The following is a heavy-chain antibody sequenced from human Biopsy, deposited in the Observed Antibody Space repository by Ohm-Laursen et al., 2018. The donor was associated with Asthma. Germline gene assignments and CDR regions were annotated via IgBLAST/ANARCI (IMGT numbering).Heavy chain of an antibody. Sequence: SLRLSCTAPGFSFSNFAIHWVRQAPGRGLEWVGVISKDASTQDYADSVKGRFTMARDNSKNTLDLQMNSLREEDTAVYYCVRDGTDDAFDIWGQGTVVSVSS. CDR1: GFSFSNFA. V-gene: IGHV3-30*01. CDR2: ISKDASTQ. J-gene: IGHJ3*02. D-gene: IGHD1-1*01. CDR3: VRDGTDDAFDI.